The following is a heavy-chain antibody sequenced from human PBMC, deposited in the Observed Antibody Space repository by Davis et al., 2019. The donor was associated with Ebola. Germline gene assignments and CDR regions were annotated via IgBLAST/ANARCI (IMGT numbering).Heavy chain of an antibody. CDR3: VRDGLWEQPHAFDF. V-gene: IGHV4-38-2*02. CDR2: MHYSRRT. J-gene: IGHJ3*01. CDR1: GYSINSGYY. D-gene: IGHD1-26*01. Sequence: PSETLSLTCAVSGYSINSGYYWGWIRQPPGKGPEFIGSMHYSRRTNYNPSLRSRATISLDTSKNRFSLKLTSGTASDTAVYYCVRDGLWEQPHAFDFWGLGTMLTVSS.